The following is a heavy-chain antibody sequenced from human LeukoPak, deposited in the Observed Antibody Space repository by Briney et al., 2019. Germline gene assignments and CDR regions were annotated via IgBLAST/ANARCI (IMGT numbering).Heavy chain of an antibody. V-gene: IGHV1-2*02. J-gene: IGHJ3*02. CDR2: INSNSGGV. D-gene: IGHD2-15*01. CDR3: ARYLAAPYDAFDI. CDR1: GGTFSSYA. Sequence: GASVKVSCKASGGTFSSYAISWVRQAPGQGLEWMGWINSNSGGVHYAQNFQGRVTMTRDTSISTAYMDLTRLRYDDTAVYFCARYLAAPYDAFDIWGQGTMVTVSS.